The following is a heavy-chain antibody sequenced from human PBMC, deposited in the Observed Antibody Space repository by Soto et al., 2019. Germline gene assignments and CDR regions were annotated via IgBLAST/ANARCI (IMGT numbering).Heavy chain of an antibody. CDR3: ARGVECSGGSCFEGRWFDP. Sequence: QLQLQESGSGLVKPSQTLSLTCAVSGGSISSGGYSWSWIRQPPGKGLEWIGYIYHSGSTYYNPSLKSRVPISVDRAKNQVSLKLSSVTAADTAVYYCARGVECSGGSCFEGRWFDPWGQGTLVTVSS. V-gene: IGHV4-30-2*01. J-gene: IGHJ5*02. D-gene: IGHD2-15*01. CDR2: IYHSGST. CDR1: GGSISSGGYS.